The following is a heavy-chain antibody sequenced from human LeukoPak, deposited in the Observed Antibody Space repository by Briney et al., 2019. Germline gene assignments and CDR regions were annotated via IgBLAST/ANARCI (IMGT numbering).Heavy chain of an antibody. CDR1: GYTFTGYY. V-gene: IGHV1-2*02. CDR3: ARVLGDSYYDSSGEWIDY. Sequence: GASVKVSCKASGYTFTGYYMHWVRQAPGQGLEWMGWINPNSGGTNYAQKFQGRVTMTRDTSISTAYMELSRLRSDDTAVYYCARVLGDSYYDSSGEWIDYWGQGTLVTVSS. CDR2: INPNSGGT. J-gene: IGHJ4*02. D-gene: IGHD3-22*01.